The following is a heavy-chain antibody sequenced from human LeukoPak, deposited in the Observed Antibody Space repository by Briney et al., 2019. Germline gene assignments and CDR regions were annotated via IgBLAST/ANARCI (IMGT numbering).Heavy chain of an antibody. J-gene: IGHJ4*02. Sequence: GGSLRLSCAASGFTFSSYSMNWVRQAPGKGLEWVSSISSSSYIYYADSVKGRFTISRDNAKNSLYLQMNSLRAEDTAVYYCARDQGDGYADYWGQGTLVTVSS. CDR2: ISSSSYI. CDR1: GFTFSSYS. CDR3: ARDQGDGYADY. D-gene: IGHD5-24*01. V-gene: IGHV3-21*01.